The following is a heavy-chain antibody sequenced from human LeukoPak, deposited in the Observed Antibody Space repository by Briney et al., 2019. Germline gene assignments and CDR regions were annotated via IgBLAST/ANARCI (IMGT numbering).Heavy chain of an antibody. CDR1: GGSISRYF. CDR2: ISSSGST. V-gene: IGHV4-59*08. J-gene: IGHJ4*02. Sequence: SETLSLTCTVSGGSISRYFWTWIRLPPTKGLEWIGYISSSGSTSYNPSLTSRVTMSIDTSKNHFSPKLSSVTAADTAMYYCARLIAVAGTFYYFDYWGQGTLVTVSS. CDR3: ARLIAVAGTFYYFDY. D-gene: IGHD6-19*01.